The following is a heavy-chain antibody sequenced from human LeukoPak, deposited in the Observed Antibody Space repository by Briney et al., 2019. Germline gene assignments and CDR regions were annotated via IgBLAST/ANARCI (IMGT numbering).Heavy chain of an antibody. J-gene: IGHJ4*02. CDR1: GYTFTSYG. CDR2: ISAYNGNT. V-gene: IGHV1-18*01. CDR3: ARTGIAAAGPIDY. Sequence: ASVKVSCKASGYTFTSYGISWVRQAPGQGLEWMGWISAYNGNTNYAQKFQGRVTITADKSTSTAYMELSSLRSEDTAVYYCARTGIAAAGPIDYWGQGTLVTVSP. D-gene: IGHD6-13*01.